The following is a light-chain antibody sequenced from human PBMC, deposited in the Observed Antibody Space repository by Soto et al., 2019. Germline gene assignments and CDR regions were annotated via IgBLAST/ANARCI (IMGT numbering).Light chain of an antibody. Sequence: EIVMTQSPATLSVSPGERATLSCRASQSISSNLAWYQQKPGQAPRLLIYGASTRATGIPATFSGSGSGTEFTLTISSLQSEDVAVYYCQQYNNWPFTFGPGTKVEIK. CDR1: QSISSN. CDR2: GAS. CDR3: QQYNNWPFT. J-gene: IGKJ3*01. V-gene: IGKV3-15*01.